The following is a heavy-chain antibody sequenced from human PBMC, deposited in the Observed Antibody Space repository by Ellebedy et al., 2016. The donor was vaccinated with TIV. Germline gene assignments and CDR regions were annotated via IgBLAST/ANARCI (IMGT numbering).Heavy chain of an antibody. D-gene: IGHD2/OR15-2a*01. J-gene: IGHJ5*02. V-gene: IGHV3-7*01. CDR2: IKDDGGEK. CDR1: GFSFSGYW. Sequence: GGSLRLXXAASGFSFSGYWMSWLRQAPGKGLEWVANIKDDGGEKYYVDSVRGRFTISRDNAKNSLYLQLNSLRAEDTAVYYCSRGNKTFNPWGQGTLVTVSS. CDR3: SRGNKTFNP.